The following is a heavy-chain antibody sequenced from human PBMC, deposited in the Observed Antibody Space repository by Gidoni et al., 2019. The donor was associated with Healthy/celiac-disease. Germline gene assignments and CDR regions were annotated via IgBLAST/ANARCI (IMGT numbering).Heavy chain of an antibody. CDR3: ASLGITMVQGVIDY. V-gene: IGHV3-30-3*01. D-gene: IGHD3-10*01. CDR2: ISDDGSNK. CDR1: GFTFSSYA. Sequence: QLQLVESGGGVVQPGRSLRLSCAASGFTFSSYAMHWVRQAPGKGLEWVAVISDDGSNKYYADCVKGRFTISRDNSKNTLYLQMNSLRAEDTAVYYCASLGITMVQGVIDYWGQGTLVTVSA. J-gene: IGHJ4*02.